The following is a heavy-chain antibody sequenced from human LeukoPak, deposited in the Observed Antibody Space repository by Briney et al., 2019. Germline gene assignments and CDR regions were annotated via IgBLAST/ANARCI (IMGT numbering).Heavy chain of an antibody. D-gene: IGHD6-19*01. V-gene: IGHV3-48*03. J-gene: IGHJ5*02. CDR3: ARDAYIAVAGWFDP. CDR2: ISSSGVTI. CDR1: GLTFSDYE. Sequence: GGSLRLSCSASGLTFSDYEMHWVRQAPGKGLEWVSYISSSGVTIHYADSVKGRFTISRDNAKNSLYLQMNSLRAEDTAVYYCARDAYIAVAGWFDPWGQGTLVTVSS.